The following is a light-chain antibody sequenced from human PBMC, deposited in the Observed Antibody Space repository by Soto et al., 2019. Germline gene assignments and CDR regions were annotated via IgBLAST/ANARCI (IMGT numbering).Light chain of an antibody. CDR1: QSVSSN. V-gene: IGKV3-15*01. CDR3: QQYNNGWT. Sequence: EIVMTQSPATLSVSPGERATLSCRASQSVSSNLDWYQQQPGQAPRLLIYGASTRATGIPARFSGSGSGTEFTLTISSLQSEDFAVYYCQQYNNGWTFGQGTKVEIK. CDR2: GAS. J-gene: IGKJ1*01.